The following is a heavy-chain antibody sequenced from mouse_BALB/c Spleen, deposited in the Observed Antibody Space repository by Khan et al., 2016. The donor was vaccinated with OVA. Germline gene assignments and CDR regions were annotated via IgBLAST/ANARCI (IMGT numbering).Heavy chain of an antibody. J-gene: IGHJ3*01. CDR3: ARPYYGSAWFAY. V-gene: IGHV2-9*02. D-gene: IGHD1-1*01. Sequence: QVQLKESGPGLVAPSQSLSITCTVSGFSLTNYGVHWVRQPPREGLEWLGVIWAGGSTNYNSALMSRLSISTDNSKSQVFLKMNSLQTNDTAMYYCARPYYGSAWFAYWGQGTLVTVSA. CDR2: IWAGGST. CDR1: GFSLTNYG.